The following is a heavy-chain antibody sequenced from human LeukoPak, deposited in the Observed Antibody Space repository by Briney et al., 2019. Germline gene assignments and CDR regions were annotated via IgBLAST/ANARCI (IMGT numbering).Heavy chain of an antibody. CDR1: GFTFSSFG. CDR2: ISGGGAST. J-gene: IGHJ5*02. CDR3: AKDRVVRGVITNWFDP. D-gene: IGHD3-10*01. Sequence: PGGSLRLSCAASGFTFSSFGMNWVRQTPWKGLEWVSSISGGGASTYYADSVKGRCTISRDNSKNTLYLQMNSLRAEDTAVYYCAKDRVVRGVITNWFDPWGQGTLVTVSS. V-gene: IGHV3-23*01.